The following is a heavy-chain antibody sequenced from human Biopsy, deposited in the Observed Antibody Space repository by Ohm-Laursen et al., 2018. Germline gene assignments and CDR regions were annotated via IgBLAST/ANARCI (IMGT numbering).Heavy chain of an antibody. CDR3: VRGRSPATY. Sequence: TLSLTCTVSGGSPNFYYWSWIRQPPGKGLEWIGYMYYSGSTKYSPSLKNRVTVSFDTSRNQFSLKLTSMTPADTAVYYCVRGRSPATYWGQGALVIVSS. CDR1: GGSPNFYY. CDR2: MYYSGST. J-gene: IGHJ4*02. V-gene: IGHV4-59*01. D-gene: IGHD3-16*01.